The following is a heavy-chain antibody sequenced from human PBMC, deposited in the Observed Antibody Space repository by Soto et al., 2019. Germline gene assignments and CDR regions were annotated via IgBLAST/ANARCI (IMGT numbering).Heavy chain of an antibody. D-gene: IGHD3-3*01. CDR2: IYHSGST. J-gene: IGHJ4*02. CDR1: GGSVSSGSYY. Sequence: QVQLQESGPGLVKPSETLSLTCTVSGGSVSSGSYYWSWIRQPPGKGLEWIGYIYHSGSTNYNPSLKSRVTISVDTSKNQFSLTLSSVTAANTAVYSCARSNAYNDVWSGYFDYWGQGTLVTVSS. CDR3: ARSNAYNDVWSGYFDY. V-gene: IGHV4-61*01.